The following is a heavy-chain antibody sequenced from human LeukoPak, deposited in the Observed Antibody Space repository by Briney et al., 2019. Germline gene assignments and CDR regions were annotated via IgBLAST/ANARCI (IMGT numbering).Heavy chain of an antibody. CDR2: IYPGDSDT. CDR1: GYSFTSSW. V-gene: IGHV5-51*01. Sequence: GESLKISCKGSGYSFTSSWIGWVRQMPGKGLEWMGIIYPGDSDTRYSPSFQGQVTISADKSISTAYLQWSSLKASDTAMYYCAKSVYGDYDYFDYWGQGTLVTVSS. CDR3: AKSVYGDYDYFDY. J-gene: IGHJ4*02. D-gene: IGHD4-17*01.